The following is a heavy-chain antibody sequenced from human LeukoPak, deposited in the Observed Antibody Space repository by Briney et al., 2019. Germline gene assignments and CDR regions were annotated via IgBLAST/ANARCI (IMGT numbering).Heavy chain of an antibody. V-gene: IGHV4-34*01. J-gene: IGHJ4*02. D-gene: IGHD2-2*01. Sequence: SETLSLTCAVYGGSFSGYYWSWIRQPPGKGLEWIGEINHSGSTNYNPSLKSRVTISVDTSKNQFSLKLSSVTAADTAVYYCATHLSDCSSTSCHTDYWGQGTLVTVSS. CDR1: GGSFSGYY. CDR3: ATHLSDCSSTSCHTDY. CDR2: INHSGST.